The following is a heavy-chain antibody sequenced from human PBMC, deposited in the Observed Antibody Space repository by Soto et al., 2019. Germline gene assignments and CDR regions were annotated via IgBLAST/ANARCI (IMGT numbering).Heavy chain of an antibody. D-gene: IGHD3-22*01. CDR3: ATRAYYYDSSGYFDY. Sequence: EVQLLESGGGLVQPGGSLRLSCAASGFTFSSYAMSWVRQAPGKGLEWVSAISGSGGSTYYADSVKGRFTISRDNSKNTLYLQMNSLRAEDTTVYYCATRAYYYDSSGYFDYWGQGTLVTVSS. CDR1: GFTFSSYA. V-gene: IGHV3-23*01. CDR2: ISGSGGST. J-gene: IGHJ4*02.